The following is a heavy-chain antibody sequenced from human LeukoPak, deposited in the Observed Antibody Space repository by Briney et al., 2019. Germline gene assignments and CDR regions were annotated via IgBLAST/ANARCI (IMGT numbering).Heavy chain of an antibody. CDR2: ISSSSSYI. Sequence: GGSLRLSCAASGFTFSSYSMNWVRQAPGKGLEWVSSISSSSSYIYYADSVKGRFTISRDNGKNSLYLQMNSLRAEDTAVYYCARDLTMVRGVISFWGQGALVTVSS. CDR3: ARDLTMVRGVISF. CDR1: GFTFSSYS. J-gene: IGHJ4*02. D-gene: IGHD3-10*01. V-gene: IGHV3-21*01.